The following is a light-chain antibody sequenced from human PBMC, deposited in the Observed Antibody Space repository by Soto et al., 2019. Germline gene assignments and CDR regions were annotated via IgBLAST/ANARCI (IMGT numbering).Light chain of an antibody. CDR3: SSYAGSYIYV. J-gene: IGLJ1*01. V-gene: IGLV2-11*01. CDR2: AVS. Sequence: QSALTQPRSVSGSPGQSVTISCTGTSGDIGTYDHVSWYQQHPGKAPKLIIYAVSKRPSGVPDRFSGSKSGITASLTISGLKADDEADYYCSSYAGSYIYVFATGTKVTVL. CDR1: SGDIGTYDH.